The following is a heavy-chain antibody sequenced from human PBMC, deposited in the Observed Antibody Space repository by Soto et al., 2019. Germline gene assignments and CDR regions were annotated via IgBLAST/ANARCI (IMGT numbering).Heavy chain of an antibody. J-gene: IGHJ3*01. D-gene: IGHD3-10*01. CDR3: TKRRSARPGFDAFDL. V-gene: IGHV3-9*01. CDR2: ISGNSGSS. Sequence: GGSLRLSCVASGFTFEDYSLHWVRQVPGKGLEWVAGISGNSGSSGYADSVRGRFTASRDNAKNSLFLQMSSLSPEDTALYYCTKRRSARPGFDAFDLWGQGTMVTVSS. CDR1: GFTFEDYS.